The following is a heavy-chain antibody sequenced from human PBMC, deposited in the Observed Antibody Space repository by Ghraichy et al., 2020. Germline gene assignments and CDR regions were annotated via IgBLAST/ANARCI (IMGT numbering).Heavy chain of an antibody. Sequence: SETLSLTCTVSGGSISSYYWTWIRQPPGKGLEWIGYIYYSGSTNYNPSLKSRVAISVDTSKNQFSLKLSSVTAADTAVYYCAKILCRTGSIYRMDVWGQGPTVAVPS. CDR3: AKILCRTGSIYRMDV. D-gene: IGHD7-27*01. J-gene: IGHJ6*02. V-gene: IGHV4-59*01. CDR2: IYYSGST. CDR1: GGSISSYY.